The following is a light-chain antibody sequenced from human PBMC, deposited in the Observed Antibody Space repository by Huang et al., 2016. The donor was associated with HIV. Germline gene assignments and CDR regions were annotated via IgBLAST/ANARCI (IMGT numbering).Light chain of an antibody. J-gene: IGKJ4*01. CDR2: GAS. CDR1: RSVNSE. CDR3: QQYRDWPLT. Sequence: VMTQSPATLSVSPGERATLSCRASRSVNSELAWYQKKPGQAPRLRIYGASPRATGIPARFSGSGSGTEFTLTISGLQSEDFAVYYCQQYRDWPLTFGGGTKVEIK. V-gene: IGKV3-15*01.